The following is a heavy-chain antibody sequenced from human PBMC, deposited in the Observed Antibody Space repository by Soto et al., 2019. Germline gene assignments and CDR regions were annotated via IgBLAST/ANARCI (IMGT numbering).Heavy chain of an antibody. J-gene: IGHJ4*02. CDR2: IYPGDSDT. Sequence: PEECRKISCMGSGYSFTNYCISWVRQLPGKGLEWMGVIYPGDSDTRYSPSFQGQVTISADRSINTAYLQWSSLKASDTAMYYCARQSETSCRGGGCYSGIDYWGQGTLVNVSS. V-gene: IGHV5-51*01. CDR1: GYSFTNYC. CDR3: ARQSETSCRGGGCYSGIDY. D-gene: IGHD2-15*01.